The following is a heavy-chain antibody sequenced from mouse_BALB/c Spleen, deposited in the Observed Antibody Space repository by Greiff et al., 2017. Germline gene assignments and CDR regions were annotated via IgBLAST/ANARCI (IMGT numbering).Heavy chain of an antibody. V-gene: IGHV1-5*01. CDR1: GYTFTSYW. D-gene: IGHD2-1*01. CDR2: IYPGNSDT. J-gene: IGHJ4*01. CDR3: TRGHYGNYEGYAMDY. Sequence: VQLKESGTVLARPGASVKMSCKASGYTFTSYWMHWVKQRPGQGLEWIGAIYPGNSDTSYNQKFKGKAKLTAVTSTSTAYMELSSLTNEDSAVYYGTRGHYGNYEGYAMDYWGQGTSVTVSS.